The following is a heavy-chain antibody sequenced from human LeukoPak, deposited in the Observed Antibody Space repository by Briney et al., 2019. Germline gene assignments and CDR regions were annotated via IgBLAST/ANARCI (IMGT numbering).Heavy chain of an antibody. Sequence: GGSLRLSCAASGFTFSSYNMNWVRQAPGKGLEWVSSISSSSSYIYYADSVKGRFTISRDNAKNSLYLQMNSLRAEDTAVYYCARDTGFPRAGTSCYWDWGQGTLVTVSS. V-gene: IGHV3-21*01. CDR1: GFTFSSYN. CDR3: ARDTGFPRAGTSCYWD. D-gene: IGHD2-2*01. J-gene: IGHJ4*02. CDR2: ISSSSSYI.